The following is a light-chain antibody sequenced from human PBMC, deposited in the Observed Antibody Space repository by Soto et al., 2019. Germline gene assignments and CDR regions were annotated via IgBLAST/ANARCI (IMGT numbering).Light chain of an antibody. J-gene: IGLJ1*01. CDR1: RSDIGGYNY. Sequence: QSVLTQPASVSGSPGQSITISCSGTRSDIGGYNYVSWYQHHPGKAPKLMIYEVNTRPSGVSDRFSGSKSGNTASLTISGLQAEDKADYYCRSYTSSSTYVFGSGTKVTVL. CDR3: RSYTSSSTYV. CDR2: EVN. V-gene: IGLV2-14*01.